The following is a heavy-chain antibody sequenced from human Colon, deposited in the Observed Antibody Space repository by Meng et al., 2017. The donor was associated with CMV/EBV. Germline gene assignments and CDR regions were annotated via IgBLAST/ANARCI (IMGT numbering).Heavy chain of an antibody. Sequence: TTYRSYWAWIRQSPVKGLEWIASIFYDGAIYYNPSLNGRVTISRDTFNTQFFLTWTSVTAADTALYYCARSTLAGYVSGWSLGAADSWGQGTLVTVSS. V-gene: IGHV4-39*07. D-gene: IGHD6-19*01. J-gene: IGHJ4*02. CDR1: TTYRSY. CDR3: ARSTLAGYVSGWSLGAADS. CDR2: IFYDGAI.